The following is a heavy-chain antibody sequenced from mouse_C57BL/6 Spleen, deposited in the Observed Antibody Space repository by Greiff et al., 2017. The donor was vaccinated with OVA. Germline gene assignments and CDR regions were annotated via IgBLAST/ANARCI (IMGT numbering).Heavy chain of an antibody. V-gene: IGHV1-82*01. Sequence: QVQLQQSVPELVKPGASVKISCKASGYAFSSSWMNWVKQRPGQGLEWIGRLYPGDGDTNYNGKFKGKATLTADKSSSTAYMQLSSLTSEDSAVYFCARMWDGYFDVWGKGTTVTVSS. CDR3: ARMWDGYFDV. CDR1: GYAFSSSW. D-gene: IGHD4-1*01. CDR2: LYPGDGDT. J-gene: IGHJ1*03.